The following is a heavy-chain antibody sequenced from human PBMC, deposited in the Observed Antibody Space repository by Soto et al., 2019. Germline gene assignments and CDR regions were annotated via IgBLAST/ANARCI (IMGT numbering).Heavy chain of an antibody. J-gene: IGHJ4*02. CDR1: GYTFRDWW. V-gene: IGHV3-7*01. CDR3: ARGPGYCSGDSCYVRAMSDY. D-gene: IGHD2-15*01. Sequence: VQLVDSGGGLVQPGGSLRLSCATSGYTFRDWWMSWVRQAPGKGLEWVANIRADGYEKNYVDSVKGRFTISRDDAKNSLYLQMNSLRVEDTALYYCARGPGYCSGDSCYVRAMSDYWGQGTLVTVSS. CDR2: IRADGYEK.